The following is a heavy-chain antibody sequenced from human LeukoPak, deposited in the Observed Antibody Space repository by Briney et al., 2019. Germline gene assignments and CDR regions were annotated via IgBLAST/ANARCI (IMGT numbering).Heavy chain of an antibody. CDR2: ISGSGGST. CDR1: GFTFSSYA. D-gene: IGHD6-19*01. CDR3: AKDTPSSSIAVTQFDY. Sequence: PGGSLRLSCAASGFTFSSYAMSWVRQAPGKGLEWVSAISGSGGSTYYADSVKGRFTISRDNSKNTLYLQMNSLRAEDTAVYYCAKDTPSSSIAVTQFDYWGQGTLVTVSS. V-gene: IGHV3-23*01. J-gene: IGHJ4*02.